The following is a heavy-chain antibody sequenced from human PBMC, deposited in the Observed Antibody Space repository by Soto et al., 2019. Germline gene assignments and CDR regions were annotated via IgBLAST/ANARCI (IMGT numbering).Heavy chain of an antibody. J-gene: IGHJ4*02. D-gene: IGHD3-22*01. CDR3: ARTRPYYYDSSGPDDY. CDR1: GGSFSGYY. CDR2: INHSGST. Sequence: SEILSLTCAVYGGSFSGYYWSWIRQPPGKGLEWIGEINHSGSTNYNPSLKSRVTISVDTSKNQFSLKLSSVTAADTAVYYCARTRPYYYDSSGPDDYWGQGTLVTVSS. V-gene: IGHV4-34*01.